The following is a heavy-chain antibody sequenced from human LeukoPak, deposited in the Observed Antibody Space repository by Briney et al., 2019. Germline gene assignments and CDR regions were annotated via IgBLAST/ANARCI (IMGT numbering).Heavy chain of an antibody. J-gene: IGHJ4*02. CDR1: GFSFSDNS. V-gene: IGHV3-21*01. D-gene: IGHD3-16*01. Sequence: PGGSLRLSCAASGFSFSDNSMTWVRQAPGKGLEWVSSISPSSSYIFYSDSLKGRFTISRDNAKNSLYLQMNSLRAEDTAVYYCARDLDMGDYYFDYWGQGTLVTVSS. CDR2: ISPSSSYI. CDR3: ARDLDMGDYYFDY.